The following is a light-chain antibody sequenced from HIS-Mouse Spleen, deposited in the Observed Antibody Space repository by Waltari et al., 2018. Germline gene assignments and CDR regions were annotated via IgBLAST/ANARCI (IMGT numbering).Light chain of an antibody. Sequence: DIQMTQSPSTLSASVRDRVTITCRASQSISSWLAWYQQKPGKAPKLLIYKASSLESGVPSRFSGSGSGTEFTLTISSLQPDDFATYYCQQYNSYSPGYTFGQGTKLEIK. CDR2: KAS. V-gene: IGKV1-5*03. CDR3: QQYNSYSPGYT. CDR1: QSISSW. J-gene: IGKJ2*01.